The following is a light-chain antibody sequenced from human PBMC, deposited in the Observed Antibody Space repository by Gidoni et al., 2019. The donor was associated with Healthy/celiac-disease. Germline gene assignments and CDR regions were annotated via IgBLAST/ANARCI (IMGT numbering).Light chain of an antibody. V-gene: IGKV4-1*01. CDR2: WAS. J-gene: IGKJ1*01. CDR3: QQYYSTLWT. CDR1: QSVLYSPNTKNY. Sequence: DIVMTQSPDSLAVSLGERATINCKSSQSVLYSPNTKNYLAWYQQKPGQPPKLLIYWASTRESGVPDRFSGSGSGTDFTLTISSLQAEDVAVYYCQQYYSTLWTFGQGTKVEIK.